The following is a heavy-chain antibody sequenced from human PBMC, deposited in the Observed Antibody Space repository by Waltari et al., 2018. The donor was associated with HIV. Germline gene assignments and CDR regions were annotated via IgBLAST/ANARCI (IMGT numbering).Heavy chain of an antibody. CDR2: IRGSGGST. CDR1: GFTFSSYA. J-gene: IGHJ4*02. D-gene: IGHD3-22*01. V-gene: IGHV3-23*01. CDR3: AKDRYYDSSGSSWDY. Sequence: EVQLLESGGGLVQPGGSLRLSCAASGFTFSSYAMSWVRQAPGKGLEWVSAIRGSGGSTYYADSVKGRFTISRDNSKNTLYLQMNSLRAEDTAVYYCAKDRYYDSSGSSWDYWGQGTLVTVSS.